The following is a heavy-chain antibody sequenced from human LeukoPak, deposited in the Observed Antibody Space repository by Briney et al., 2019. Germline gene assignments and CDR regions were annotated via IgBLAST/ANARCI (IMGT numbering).Heavy chain of an antibody. CDR1: GYSFTSYW. Sequence: GESLKISCXGSGYSFTSYWIGWVRQIPGKGLEWMGIIYPGDSDTRYSPSFQGQVTISADKSISTTYLQWSSLKASDTAMYYCARQISSGWYNAFDIWGQGTMVTVSS. V-gene: IGHV5-51*01. CDR2: IYPGDSDT. D-gene: IGHD6-13*01. J-gene: IGHJ3*02. CDR3: ARQISSGWYNAFDI.